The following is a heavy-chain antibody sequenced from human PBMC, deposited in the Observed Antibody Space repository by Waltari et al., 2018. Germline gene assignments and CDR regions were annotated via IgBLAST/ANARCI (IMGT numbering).Heavy chain of an antibody. D-gene: IGHD5-18*01. CDR1: GFTFSYHA. J-gene: IGHJ4*02. V-gene: IGHV3-30*07. CDR2: ISYDGSDE. Sequence: QVQLVESGGGVVHPGRSLRLSCEASGFTFSYHAMQWVRQAPGKGLYWVAGISYDGSDEYYADSVRGRFTISRDDSKDTVNLQMNSLRPEDTAVYYCARDGPLQIQSWYSFDYWGQGTLVTVSS. CDR3: ARDGPLQIQSWYSFDY.